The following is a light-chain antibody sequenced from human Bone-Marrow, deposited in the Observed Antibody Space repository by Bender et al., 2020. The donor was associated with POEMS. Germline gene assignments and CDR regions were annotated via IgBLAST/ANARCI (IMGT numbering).Light chain of an antibody. CDR3: AAWEDSLNGWV. CDR2: DVS. J-gene: IGLJ3*02. Sequence: QSALTQPASVSGSPGQSITISCTGTNSDVGAYNYVSWYQQHPGKAPKLMISDVSKRPSGVSNRFSGSKSGNTASLSISGLQPEDEGDYYCAAWEDSLNGWVFGGGTKLTVL. CDR1: NSDVGAYNY. V-gene: IGLV2-14*03.